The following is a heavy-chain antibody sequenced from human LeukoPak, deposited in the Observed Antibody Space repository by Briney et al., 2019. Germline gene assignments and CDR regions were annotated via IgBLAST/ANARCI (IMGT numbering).Heavy chain of an antibody. CDR1: GGSFSGYY. Sequence: ASETLSLTCAVYGGSFSGYYWSWIRQPPGKGLEWIGEINHSGSTNYNPSLKSRVTISVDTSKNQFSLKLSSVTAADTAVYYCARDVKIGATWNYILGNFDYWGQGTLVSVSS. CDR2: INHSGST. CDR3: ARDVKIGATWNYILGNFDY. V-gene: IGHV4-34*01. D-gene: IGHD1-7*01. J-gene: IGHJ4*02.